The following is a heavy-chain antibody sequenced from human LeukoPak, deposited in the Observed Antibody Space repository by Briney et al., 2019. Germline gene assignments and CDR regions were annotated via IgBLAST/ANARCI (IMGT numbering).Heavy chain of an antibody. CDR2: INPNSGGT. D-gene: IGHD3-3*01. V-gene: IGHV1-2*02. J-gene: IGHJ4*02. CDR1: GYTFAGYY. Sequence: ASVKVSCKASGYTFAGYYMHWVRQVPGQGLEWMGWINPNSGGTNYAQKFQGRVTMTRDTSISTAYMELSRLRSDDTAVYYCARAPGIFGVVIPRPDYWGQGTLVTVSP. CDR3: ARAPGIFGVVIPRPDY.